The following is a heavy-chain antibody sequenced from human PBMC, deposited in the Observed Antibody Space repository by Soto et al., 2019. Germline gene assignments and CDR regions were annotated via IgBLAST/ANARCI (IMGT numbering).Heavy chain of an antibody. CDR1: GGSFSGYY. CDR3: ASGGTQYQFDY. CDR2: INHSGST. J-gene: IGHJ4*02. Sequence: LSLTCAVYGGSFSGYYWSWIRQPPGKGLEWIGEINHSGSTNYNPSLKSRVTISVDTSKNQFSLNLSSVTAADTAVYYCASGGTQYQFDYWGQGTLVTVSS. V-gene: IGHV4-34*01. D-gene: IGHD2-2*01.